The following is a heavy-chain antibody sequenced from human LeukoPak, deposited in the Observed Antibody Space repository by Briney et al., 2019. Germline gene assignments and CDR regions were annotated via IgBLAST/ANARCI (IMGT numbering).Heavy chain of an antibody. CDR2: ISGSGATT. J-gene: IGHJ4*02. CDR1: GFTFSSYV. CDR3: VKESTSSGYYYAPDY. Sequence: GGSLRLSCAASGFTFSSYVMFWVRQAPGKGLEWVSSISGSGATTYNADPLKGRFTISRDNSENTLYLQMNSLRAEDTAVYYCVKESTSSGYYYAPDYWGQGTLVTVS. D-gene: IGHD3-22*01. V-gene: IGHV3-23*01.